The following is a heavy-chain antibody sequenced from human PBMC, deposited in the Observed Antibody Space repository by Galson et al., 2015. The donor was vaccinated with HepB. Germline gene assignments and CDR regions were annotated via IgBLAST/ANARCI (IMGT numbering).Heavy chain of an antibody. CDR1: GYTFTSYG. CDR2: ISAYNGNT. J-gene: IGHJ4*02. D-gene: IGHD5-24*01. V-gene: IGHV1-18*04. CDR3: ARDRTEMATTPYEDY. Sequence: SVKVSCKASGYTFTSYGISWVRQAPGQGLEWMGWISAYNGNTNYAQKLQGRVTMTTDTSTSTAYMELRSLRSDDTAVYYCARDRTEMATTPYEDYWGQGTLVTVSS.